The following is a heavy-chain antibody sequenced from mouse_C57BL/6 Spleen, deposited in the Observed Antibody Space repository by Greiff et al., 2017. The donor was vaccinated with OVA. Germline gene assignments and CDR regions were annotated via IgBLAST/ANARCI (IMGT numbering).Heavy chain of an antibody. CDR1: GFTFTDYY. Sequence: EVHLVESGGGLVQPGGSLSLSCAASGFTFTDYYMSWVRQPPGKALEWLGFIRNKANGYTTEYSASVKGRFTISRDNSQSILYLQMNALRAEDSATYYCARYLTVVGDVDVWGTGTTVTVSS. J-gene: IGHJ1*03. D-gene: IGHD1-1*01. V-gene: IGHV7-3*01. CDR2: IRNKANGYTT. CDR3: ARYLTVVGDVDV.